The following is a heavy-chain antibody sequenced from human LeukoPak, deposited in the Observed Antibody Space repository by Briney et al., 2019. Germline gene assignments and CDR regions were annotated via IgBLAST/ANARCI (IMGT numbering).Heavy chain of an antibody. CDR3: ARVQNTAMAIRPFDY. J-gene: IGHJ4*02. CDR2: IYYSGST. V-gene: IGHV4-39*07. Sequence: SETLSLTCTVSGGSISSSSYYWGWIRQPPGKGLEWIGSIYYSGSTYYNPSLKSRVTISVDTSKNQFSLKLSSVTAADTAVYYCARVQNTAMAIRPFDYWGLGTLVTVSS. CDR1: GGSISSSSYY. D-gene: IGHD5-18*01.